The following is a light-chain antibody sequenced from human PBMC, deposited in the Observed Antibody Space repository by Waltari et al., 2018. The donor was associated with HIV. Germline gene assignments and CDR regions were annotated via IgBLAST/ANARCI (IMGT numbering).Light chain of an antibody. CDR3: CSYAGSSNWV. CDR1: SSDVGRYNL. CDR2: AGI. V-gene: IGLV2-23*01. J-gene: IGLJ3*02. Sequence: QSALTQPASVSGSPGQSITIPCTGSSSDVGRYNLVTWYQQHLGEATKLMLDAGISRPSGVSNRFAGSKSGNTASLTISGLQAEDEADYYCCSYAGSSNWVFGGGTKVTVL.